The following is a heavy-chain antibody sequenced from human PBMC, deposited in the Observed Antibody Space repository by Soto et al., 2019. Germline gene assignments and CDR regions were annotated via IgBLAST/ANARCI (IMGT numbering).Heavy chain of an antibody. Sequence: EVQLVESGGGVVQPGGSRRLSCAASGFTFSRYGMSWVRQAPGKGLEWVSSMSGDGTNTYYIDSVKGRFTISRDNSRNTLSLQMNSLRAEETAVYYGAKDISSARSDDDSWGHGMRVIVS. J-gene: IGHJ5*01. CDR3: AKDISSARSDDDS. CDR1: GFTFSRYG. V-gene: IGHV3-23*04. D-gene: IGHD3-16*01. CDR2: MSGDGTNT.